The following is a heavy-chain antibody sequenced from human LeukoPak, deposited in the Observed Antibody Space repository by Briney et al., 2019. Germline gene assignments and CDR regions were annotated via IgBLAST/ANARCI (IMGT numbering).Heavy chain of an antibody. Sequence: PSETLSLTCAVYGGSFSCYYWSWIRRPPGKGLEWIGEINHSGSTNYNPSLKSRVTISVDTSKNQFSLKLSSVTAADTAVYYCARGDDYDFWSGYYYGMDVWGQGTTVTVSS. CDR1: GGSFSCYY. V-gene: IGHV4-34*01. CDR3: ARGDDYDFWSGYYYGMDV. J-gene: IGHJ6*02. D-gene: IGHD3-3*01. CDR2: INHSGST.